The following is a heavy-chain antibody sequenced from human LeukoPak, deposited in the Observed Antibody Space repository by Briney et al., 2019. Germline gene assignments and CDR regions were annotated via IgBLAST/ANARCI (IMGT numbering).Heavy chain of an antibody. V-gene: IGHV3-30*18. CDR2: ISGDGNNK. Sequence: PGGSLRLSCAASGFTFSNYAMNWVRQAPGKGLEWVAVISGDGNNKYYSDSVKGRFTISRDNSKNTLYLQMNSLRAEDTAVYYCAKDLYYPSSGSYFTLDYWGQGAIVTVSS. D-gene: IGHD3-10*01. CDR3: AKDLYYPSSGSYFTLDY. J-gene: IGHJ4*02. CDR1: GFTFSNYA.